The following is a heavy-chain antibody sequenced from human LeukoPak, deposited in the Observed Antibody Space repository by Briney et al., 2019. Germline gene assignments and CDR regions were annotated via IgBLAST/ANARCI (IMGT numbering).Heavy chain of an antibody. D-gene: IGHD5-18*01. CDR3: AREVDTAMVTGFDY. J-gene: IGHJ4*02. CDR2: IWYDGSNK. Sequence: GGSLRLSCAASGFTFSSYGMHWVRQAPGKGLEWVAVIWYDGSNKYYADSVKGRFTISRDNSKNTLYLQMNSLRAEDTAVYYCAREVDTAMVTGFDYWGQGTLVTVSS. CDR1: GFTFSSYG. V-gene: IGHV3-33*01.